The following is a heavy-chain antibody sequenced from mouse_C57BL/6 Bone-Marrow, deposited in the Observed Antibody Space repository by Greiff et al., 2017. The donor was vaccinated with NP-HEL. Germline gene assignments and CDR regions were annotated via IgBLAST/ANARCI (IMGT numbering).Heavy chain of an antibody. CDR3: TRVWAWFAY. V-gene: IGHV1-15*01. CDR2: IDPETGGT. Sequence: QVQLQQSGAELVRPGASVTLSCKASGYTFTDYEMHWVKQTPVHGLEWIGAIDPETGGTAYNQKFKVKAILTADKSYSTAYMELRSLTSEDSAVYYCTRVWAWFAYWGQGTLVTVSA. J-gene: IGHJ3*01. D-gene: IGHD4-1*01. CDR1: GYTFTDYE.